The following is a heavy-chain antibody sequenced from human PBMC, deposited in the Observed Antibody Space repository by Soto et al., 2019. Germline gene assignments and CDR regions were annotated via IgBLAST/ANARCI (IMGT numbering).Heavy chain of an antibody. V-gene: IGHV3-33*01. CDR3: ARDGAHIDSSAKFDY. CDR1: GFTFSDYG. CDR2: TWFDGSVE. Sequence: QVHWVESGGAVVQPGRSLRLSCVASGFTFSDYGRNWVRQAPGKGLEWVAVTWFDGSVEFYADSVKGRFTVSRDNSNNTAFLQMNNLRAEDTAIYYCARDGAHIDSSAKFDYWGHGTHVTVSS. D-gene: IGHD6-19*01. J-gene: IGHJ4*01.